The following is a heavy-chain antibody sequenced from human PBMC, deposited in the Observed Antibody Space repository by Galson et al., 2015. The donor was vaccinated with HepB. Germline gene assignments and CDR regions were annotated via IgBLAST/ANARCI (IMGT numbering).Heavy chain of an antibody. J-gene: IGHJ6*02. CDR1: YTFTSYY. D-gene: IGHD4-23*01. CDR3: ARDLMGEVVTREYYYYYYGMDV. CDR2: INPSGGST. Sequence: YTFTSYYMHWVRQAPGQGLEWMGIINPSGGSTSYAQKFQGRVTMTRDTSTSTVYMELSSLRSEDTAVYYCARDLMGEVVTREYYYYYYGMDVWGQGTTVTVSS. V-gene: IGHV1-46*01.